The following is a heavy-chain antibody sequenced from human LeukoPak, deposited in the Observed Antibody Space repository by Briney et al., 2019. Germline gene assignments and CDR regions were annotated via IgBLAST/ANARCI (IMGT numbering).Heavy chain of an antibody. V-gene: IGHV3-23*01. Sequence: PGGSLRLSCAASGFTFSGYAMSWVRQAPGKGLEWVSAISGSGGSTYYADSVKGRFTISRDNSKNTLYLQMNSLRAEDTAVYYCAKTRYSYGSGSDYWGQGTLVSVSS. CDR3: AKTRYSYGSGSDY. D-gene: IGHD5-18*01. J-gene: IGHJ4*02. CDR2: ISGSGGST. CDR1: GFTFSGYA.